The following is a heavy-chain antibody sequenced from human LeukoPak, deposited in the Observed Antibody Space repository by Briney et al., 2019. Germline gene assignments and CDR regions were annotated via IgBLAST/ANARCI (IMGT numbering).Heavy chain of an antibody. CDR3: ARSQLHTGWFDP. J-gene: IGHJ5*02. V-gene: IGHV1-2*02. D-gene: IGHD2-2*01. CDR2: INPNSGGT. CDR1: GYTFTGYY. Sequence: GASVKVSCKASGYTFTGYYMHWVRQAPGQGLEWMGWINPNSGGTDYAQKFQGRVTMTRDTSISTAYMELSRLRSDDTAVYYCARSQLHTGWFDPWGQGTLVTVSS.